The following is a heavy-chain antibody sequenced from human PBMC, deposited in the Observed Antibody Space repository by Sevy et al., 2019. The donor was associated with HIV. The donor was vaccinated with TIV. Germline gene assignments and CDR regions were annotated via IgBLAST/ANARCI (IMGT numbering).Heavy chain of an antibody. CDR1: GGSVSSGSYY. CDR2: IYYSGST. J-gene: IGHJ4*02. Sequence: SETLSLTCTVSGGSVSSGSYYWSWIRQPPGQGLEWIGYIYYSGSTNYNPSLKSRVTISVDTSKNQFSLKLSSVTAADTAVYYCARDRGGYYDSSGYLVRIFDYWGQGTLVTVSS. CDR3: ARDRGGYYDSSGYLVRIFDY. D-gene: IGHD3-22*01. V-gene: IGHV4-61*01.